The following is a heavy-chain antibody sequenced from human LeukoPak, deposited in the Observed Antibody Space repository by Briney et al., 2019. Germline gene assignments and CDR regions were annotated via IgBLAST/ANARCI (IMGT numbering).Heavy chain of an antibody. V-gene: IGHV4-39*01. D-gene: IGHD6-13*01. CDR3: ARPSIAADGTFDY. J-gene: IGHJ4*02. CDR2: IYYSGST. CDR1: GGSISSSSYY. Sequence: PSETLSLTCTVSGGSISSSSYYWGWIRQPRGNGLEWIGSIYYSGSTYYNPSLKSRVTISVDTSKNQFSLKLSSVTAADTAVYYCARPSIAADGTFDYWGQGTLVTVYS.